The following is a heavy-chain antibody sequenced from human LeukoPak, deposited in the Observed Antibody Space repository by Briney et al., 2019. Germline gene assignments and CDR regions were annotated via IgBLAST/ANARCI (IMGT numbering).Heavy chain of an antibody. CDR2: INPSGGST. CDR3: AREAYSGYDRAPYHIDAFDI. CDR1: GYTFTSYY. Sequence: ASVKVSCKASGYTFTSYYMHWVRQAPGQGLEWMGIINPSGGSTSYAQKFQGGVTMTRDTSTSTVYMELSSLRSEDTAVYYCAREAYSGYDRAPYHIDAFDIWGQGTTVTVSS. D-gene: IGHD5-12*01. J-gene: IGHJ3*02. V-gene: IGHV1-46*01.